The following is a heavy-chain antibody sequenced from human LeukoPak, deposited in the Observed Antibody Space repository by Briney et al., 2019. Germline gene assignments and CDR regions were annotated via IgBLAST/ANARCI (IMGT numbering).Heavy chain of an antibody. V-gene: IGHV3-30*02. CDR1: GFTFNNFG. CDR3: ARDLHGGYSSDY. Sequence: GGSLRLSCAASGFTFNNFGMHWVRQAPGKGLEWVAFMGYEGIHKYYADSVKGRFTISKDSSKATLYLQMNSLSPEDTAVYYCARDLHGGYSSDYWGQGTLVTVSS. D-gene: IGHD4-23*01. J-gene: IGHJ4*02. CDR2: MGYEGIHK.